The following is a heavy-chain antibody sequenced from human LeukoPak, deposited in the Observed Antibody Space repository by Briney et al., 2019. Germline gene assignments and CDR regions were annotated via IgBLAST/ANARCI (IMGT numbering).Heavy chain of an antibody. Sequence: ASVKVSCKASGYTFTSYDINWVRQATGQGLEWMGWMNPNSGNTGYAQKFQGRVTMTRNTSMSTAYMELSSLRSEDTAVYYCASGRYDFWSGYSNDAFDIWGQGTMATVSS. CDR1: GYTFTSYD. J-gene: IGHJ3*02. CDR2: MNPNSGNT. CDR3: ASGRYDFWSGYSNDAFDI. D-gene: IGHD3-3*01. V-gene: IGHV1-8*01.